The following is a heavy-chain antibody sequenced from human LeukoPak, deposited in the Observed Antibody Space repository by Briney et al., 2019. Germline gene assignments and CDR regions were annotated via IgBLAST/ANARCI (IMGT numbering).Heavy chain of an antibody. Sequence: SETLSPTCTVSGGSISSYYWSWIRQPPGKGLEWIGYIYYSGSTNYNPSLKSRVTISVDTSKYQFSLKLSSVTAADTAVYYCARAPQQLPYDTFDIWGQGTMVTVSS. CDR1: GGSISSYY. D-gene: IGHD6-13*01. J-gene: IGHJ3*02. CDR2: IYYSGST. V-gene: IGHV4-59*01. CDR3: ARAPQQLPYDTFDI.